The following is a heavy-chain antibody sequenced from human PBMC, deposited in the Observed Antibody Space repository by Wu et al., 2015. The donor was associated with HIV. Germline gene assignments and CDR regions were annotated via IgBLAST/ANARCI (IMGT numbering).Heavy chain of an antibody. Sequence: QVQLVQSGAEVKKPGASVKVSCKASGYTFTGYYMHWVRQAPGQGLEWMGWINPNSGGTNYAQKFQGRVTMTRDTSISTAYMELSRLRSDDTAVYYCARDRWAFRVWFGEPDAFDIWGQGTSGHRLF. V-gene: IGHV1-2*02. CDR2: INPNSGGT. CDR3: ARDRWAFRVWFGEPDAFDI. J-gene: IGHJ3*02. CDR1: GYTFTGYY. D-gene: IGHD3-10*01.